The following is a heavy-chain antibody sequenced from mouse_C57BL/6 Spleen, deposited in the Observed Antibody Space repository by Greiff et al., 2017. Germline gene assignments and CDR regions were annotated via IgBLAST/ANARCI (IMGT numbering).Heavy chain of an antibody. D-gene: IGHD1-1*01. Sequence: EVKLMESGEGLVKPGGSLKLSCAASGFTFSSYAMSWVRQTPEKRLEWVAYISSGGDYIYYADTVKGRFTISRDNARNTLYLQMSSLKSEDTAMYYCTRDFTTVVVYYAMDYWGQGTSVTVSS. J-gene: IGHJ4*01. CDR2: ISSGGDYI. CDR3: TRDFTTVVVYYAMDY. V-gene: IGHV5-9-1*02. CDR1: GFTFSSYA.